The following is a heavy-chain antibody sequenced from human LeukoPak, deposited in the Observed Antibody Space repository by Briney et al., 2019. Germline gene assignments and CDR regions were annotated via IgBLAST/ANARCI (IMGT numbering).Heavy chain of an antibody. CDR1: GGSISSYY. CDR3: ARVGDWNDLVY. D-gene: IGHD1-1*01. CDR2: IYYTGST. Sequence: RSETLSLTCTVSGGSISSYYWSWIRQPPGKGLEWIGYIYYTGSTNYNSSLKSRVTISVDTSKNQFSLKLTSVTAADTAVCYCARVGDWNDLVYWGQGALVTVSS. J-gene: IGHJ4*02. V-gene: IGHV4-59*01.